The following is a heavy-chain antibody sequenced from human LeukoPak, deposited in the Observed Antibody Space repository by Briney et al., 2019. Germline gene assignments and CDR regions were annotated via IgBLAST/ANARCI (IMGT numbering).Heavy chain of an antibody. J-gene: IGHJ4*02. Sequence: GGSLRLSCAASGFTFGDYAMHWVRQAPGEGLEWVSGISWNRGSICYADSVKGRFTISRDNAKNSLFLQMNSLRPEDTALYYCAKDAGIQVWTYAAVYWGQGTLVTVSS. CDR3: AKDAGIQVWTYAAVY. CDR2: ISWNRGSI. CDR1: GFTFGDYA. D-gene: IGHD5-18*01. V-gene: IGHV3-9*01.